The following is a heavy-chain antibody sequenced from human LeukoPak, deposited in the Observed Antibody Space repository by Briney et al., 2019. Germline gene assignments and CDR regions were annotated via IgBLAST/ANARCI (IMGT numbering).Heavy chain of an antibody. CDR3: AKRGGSSGFNLATFDY. J-gene: IGHJ4*02. CDR2: ISGSGGST. V-gene: IGHV3-23*01. Sequence: PGGSLRLSCAASGFTFSSYAMSWVRQAPGKGLEWVSAISGSGGSTYYADSVKGRFTISRDNSKNTLYLQMNSLRAEDTAVYYCAKRGGSSGFNLATFDYWGQGTLVTVSS. CDR1: GFTFSSYA. D-gene: IGHD6-19*01.